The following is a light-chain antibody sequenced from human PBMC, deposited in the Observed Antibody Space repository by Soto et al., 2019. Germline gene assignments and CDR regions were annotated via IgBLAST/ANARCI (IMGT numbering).Light chain of an antibody. Sequence: EFVLTQSPGTLSLSPGERATLSCRASQTVRNNYLAWYQQKPGQAPRLLIYDASSRATGIPDRFSGGGSGTEFTLTISSLQSEDFAVYYCQQYNNWHPKYTFGQGTKVDIK. J-gene: IGKJ2*01. CDR3: QQYNNWHPKYT. CDR2: DAS. CDR1: QTVRNNY. V-gene: IGKV3D-20*02.